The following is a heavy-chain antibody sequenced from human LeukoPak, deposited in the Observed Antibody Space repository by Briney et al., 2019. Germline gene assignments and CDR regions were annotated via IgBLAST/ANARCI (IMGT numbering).Heavy chain of an antibody. CDR2: ISSSSSYI. CDR1: GFTFSSYW. J-gene: IGHJ4*02. CDR3: ARDDYYDSSGSGWDY. Sequence: GGSLRLSCAASGFTFSSYWMSWVRQAPGKGLEWVSSISSSSSYIYYADSVKGRFTISRDNAKNSLYLQMNSLRAADTAVYYCARDDYYDSSGSGWDYWGQGTLVTVSS. D-gene: IGHD3-22*01. V-gene: IGHV3-21*01.